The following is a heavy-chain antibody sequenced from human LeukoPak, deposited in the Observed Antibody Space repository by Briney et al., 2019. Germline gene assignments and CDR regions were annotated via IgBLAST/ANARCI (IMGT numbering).Heavy chain of an antibody. V-gene: IGHV3-15*01. CDR2: IKTKIDGGTT. CDR3: TTQPWQVDY. CDR1: GFTVSNAW. D-gene: IGHD6-19*01. Sequence: GESLRLSCAASGFTVSNAWMSWVRHAPGKGLEWVGRIKTKIDGGTTDYAAPVKGRFTISRDDSKNTLDLQMNSLKTEDTAVYYCTTQPWQVDYWGQGTLVTVSS. J-gene: IGHJ4*02.